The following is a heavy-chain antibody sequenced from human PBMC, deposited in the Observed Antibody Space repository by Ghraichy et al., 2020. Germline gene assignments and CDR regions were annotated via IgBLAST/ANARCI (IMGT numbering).Heavy chain of an antibody. D-gene: IGHD6-19*01. V-gene: IGHV3-9*01. CDR2: ISWNSGNI. J-gene: IGHJ4*02. Sequence: LSLTCAASGFTFDDYDMHWVRQGPGKGLEWVSGISWNSGNIGYADSVKGRFTISRDNAKNSLYLQMKSLRVEDTALYYCAKPVAGTYFDYWGQGTLVTVSS. CDR3: AKPVAGTYFDY. CDR1: GFTFDDYD.